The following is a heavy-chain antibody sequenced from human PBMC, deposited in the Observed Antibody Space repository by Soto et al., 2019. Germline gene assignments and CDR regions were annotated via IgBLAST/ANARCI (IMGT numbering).Heavy chain of an antibody. V-gene: IGHV1-18*04. CDR3: ARFSGGSYNTYYFYYGMGV. CDR1: GYTFTSYG. D-gene: IGHD2-15*01. J-gene: IGHJ6*02. CDR2: ISAYNGNT. Sequence: ASVKVSCKASGYTFTSYGISWVRQAPGQGLDWMGWISAYNGNTKYAQDLQGRVTMTTDTSTSTAYMEPRSLRSDDTAMYYCARFSGGSYNTYYFYYGMGVWGQGTTVTVSS.